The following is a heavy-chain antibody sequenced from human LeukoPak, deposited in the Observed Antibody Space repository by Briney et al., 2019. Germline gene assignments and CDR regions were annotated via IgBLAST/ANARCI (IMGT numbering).Heavy chain of an antibody. CDR3: ARVRDDYNVADY. Sequence: SETLSLTCTVSGGSISSYYWSWIRQPPGKGLEWIGYIYYSGSTNYNPSLKSRVTISVDTSKNQFSLKLSSVTAADTAVYYCARVRDDYNVADYWGQGTLVTVSS. CDR1: GGSISSYY. CDR2: IYYSGST. D-gene: IGHD5-24*01. V-gene: IGHV4-59*01. J-gene: IGHJ4*02.